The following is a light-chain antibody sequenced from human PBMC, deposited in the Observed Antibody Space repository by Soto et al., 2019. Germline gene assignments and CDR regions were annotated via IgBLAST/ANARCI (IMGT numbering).Light chain of an antibody. V-gene: IGLV3-21*02. CDR3: QVWEGSTDHWV. CDR1: DIGDKG. Sequence: SYELTQPPSVSVAPAQTARITCGGNDIGDKGVHWYQQRAGQAPMLVVFEDSARPSGIPERFSGSNSGNTATLTISRVEAGDEADYYCQVWEGSTDHWVFGGGTKVTVL. CDR2: EDS. J-gene: IGLJ3*02.